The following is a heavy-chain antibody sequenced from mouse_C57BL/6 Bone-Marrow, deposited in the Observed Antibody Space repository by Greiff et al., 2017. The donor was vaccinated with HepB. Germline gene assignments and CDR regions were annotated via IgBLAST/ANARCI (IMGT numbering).Heavy chain of an antibody. J-gene: IGHJ3*01. CDR3: ARGYDYDAGFAY. V-gene: IGHV1-69*01. CDR2: IDPSDSYT. D-gene: IGHD2-4*01. CDR1: GYTFTSYW. Sequence: VQLQQPGAELVMPGASVKLSCKASGYTFTSYWMHWVKQRPGQGLEWIGEIDPSDSYTNYNQKFKGKSTLTVDKSSSTAYMQLSSLTSEDSAVYYCARGYDYDAGFAYWGQGTLVTVSA.